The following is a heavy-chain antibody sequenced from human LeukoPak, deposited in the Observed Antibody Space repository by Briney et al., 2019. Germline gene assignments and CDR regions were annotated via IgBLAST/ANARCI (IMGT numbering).Heavy chain of an antibody. CDR1: GCSISSGSYY. J-gene: IGHJ4*02. V-gene: IGHV4-61*02. CDR3: ARAENDFWSGYYFDY. Sequence: SETLSLTCTVSGCSISSGSYYWSWIRQPAGKGLEWIGRFYTSGSTNYNPSPQSRVTLSVGTSKNQFSLELSSVTAADTAVYYCARAENDFWSGYYFDYWGQGTLVTVSS. CDR2: FYTSGST. D-gene: IGHD3-3*01.